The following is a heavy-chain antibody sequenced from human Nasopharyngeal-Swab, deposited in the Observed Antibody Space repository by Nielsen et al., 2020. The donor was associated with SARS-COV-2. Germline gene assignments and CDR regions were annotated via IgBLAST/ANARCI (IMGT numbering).Heavy chain of an antibody. CDR1: FLSVTNSH. CDR3: ARDPRGDGYSFFDY. D-gene: IGHD5-24*01. CDR2: IYGGGTT. Sequence: ESLKISCAASFLSVTNSHMNWIRQAPGKGLEWVSVIYGGGTTEYADSVMGRFTISRDRSGNTLYLQMNSLRADDTAIYYCARDPRGDGYSFFDYWGQGTEVTVSS. V-gene: IGHV3-53*01. J-gene: IGHJ4*02.